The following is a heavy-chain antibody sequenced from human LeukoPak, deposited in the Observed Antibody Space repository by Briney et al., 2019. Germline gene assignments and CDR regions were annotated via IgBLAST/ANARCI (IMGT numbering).Heavy chain of an antibody. V-gene: IGHV3-7*01. CDR3: ARSVYSGYYHSSRYFDL. J-gene: IGHJ2*01. CDR2: IKQDGSEK. Sequence: GGSLRLSCAASGFTFSRYWMSWVRQAPGKGLEWVANIKQDGSEKSYVDSMKGRFTISRDNAKKSLHLQMNSLRAEDTAVYYCARSVYSGYYHSSRYFDLWGRGTLVTVSS. D-gene: IGHD5-12*01. CDR1: GFTFSRYW.